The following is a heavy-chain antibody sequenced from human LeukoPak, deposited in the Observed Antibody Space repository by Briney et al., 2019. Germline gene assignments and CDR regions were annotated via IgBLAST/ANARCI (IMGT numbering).Heavy chain of an antibody. Sequence: SGGSLRLSCAASGFTFSSYAMSWVRQAPGKGLEWVSAISGSGGSTYYADSVKGRFTISRDNSENTLYLQMNSLRAEDTAVYYCARERYCSGGSCYSAFDYWGQGTLVTVSS. CDR3: ARERYCSGGSCYSAFDY. CDR2: ISGSGGST. CDR1: GFTFSSYA. D-gene: IGHD2-15*01. J-gene: IGHJ4*02. V-gene: IGHV3-23*01.